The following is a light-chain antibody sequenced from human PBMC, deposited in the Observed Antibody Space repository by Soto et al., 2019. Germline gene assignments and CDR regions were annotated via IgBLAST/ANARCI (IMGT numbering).Light chain of an antibody. V-gene: IGKV1-17*01. CDR3: LQHNTYPLP. CDR1: QAIGTD. Sequence: DIQMTQSPSSVSASVGDRVTITCRATQAIGTDLGWYQQKPGRAPQRLIYAASILESVVPSRFSGTGFGTDFTLTINSLQPEDFAAYYCLQHNTYPLPFGGGTKVEVK. J-gene: IGKJ4*01. CDR2: AAS.